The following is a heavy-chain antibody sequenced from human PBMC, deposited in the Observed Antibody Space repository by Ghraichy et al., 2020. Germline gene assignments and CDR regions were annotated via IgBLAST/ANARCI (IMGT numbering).Heavy chain of an antibody. CDR3: ARPGGGLQQLDWFDP. D-gene: IGHD6-13*01. V-gene: IGHV4-39*01. CDR2: IYYSGTT. J-gene: IGHJ5*02. Sequence: ETLSLTCTVSGGSISTSNSYWGWIRQPPGKGLEWIATIYYSGTTYYNPSLQSRVTISVDTSKNQFSLKLSSVTAADTAVYFCARPGGGLQQLDWFDPWGQGTLVTVSS. CDR1: GGSISTSNSY.